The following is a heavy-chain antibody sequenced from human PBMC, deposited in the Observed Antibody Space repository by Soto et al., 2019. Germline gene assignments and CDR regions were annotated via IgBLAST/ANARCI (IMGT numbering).Heavy chain of an antibody. V-gene: IGHV4-59*01. CDR3: ARVRYCSGSYLHAFDY. D-gene: IGHD3-10*01. J-gene: IGHJ4*02. Sequence: PSETLSVTCTVSGGSIDSFYWSWIRQSPGKGLEWIGYIYYTGSTVYNPSLKRRTTISLDTSKSQFSLNLTSMTAADTAVYYCARVRYCSGSYLHAFDYRGQRTMVTVSA. CDR1: GGSIDSFY. CDR2: IYYTGST.